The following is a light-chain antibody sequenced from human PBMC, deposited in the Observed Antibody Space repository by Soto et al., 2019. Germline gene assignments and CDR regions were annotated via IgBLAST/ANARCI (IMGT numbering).Light chain of an antibody. CDR2: GAS. V-gene: IGKV3-20*01. Sequence: ESVLTQSPGTLSLSPGERATLSCRASQSVSSNYLAWYQQKPGQAPRLLIYGASTRATGIPDRFSGSGSGKDFTLTISRLEPEDYAVYYCQQYGSSPTWTVGQGTKVEIK. CDR1: QSVSSNY. CDR3: QQYGSSPTWT. J-gene: IGKJ1*01.